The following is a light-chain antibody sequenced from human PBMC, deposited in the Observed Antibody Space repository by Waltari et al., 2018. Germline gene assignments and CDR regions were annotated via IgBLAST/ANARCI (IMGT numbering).Light chain of an antibody. CDR2: DAS. CDR3: MQRTSWPLT. Sequence: EVVLTESPSPLALPPGEQATLSCRTSHSVRNFLVWYQQKPGQGPRPLIYDASTRATGIPARFSGSGSGTDFTLTISSLEPEDFAVYYCMQRTSWPLTFGGGTKVEIK. J-gene: IGKJ4*01. V-gene: IGKV3-11*01. CDR1: HSVRNF.